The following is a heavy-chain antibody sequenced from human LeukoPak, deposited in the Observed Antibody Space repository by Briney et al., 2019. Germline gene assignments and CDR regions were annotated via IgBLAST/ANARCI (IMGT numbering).Heavy chain of an antibody. CDR2: IIPIFGTA. Sequence: SVKVSCKASGGTFSSYAISWVRQAPGQGLGWMGGIIPIFGTANYAQKFQGRVTITADESTSTAYMELSSLRSEDTAVYYCAVNEGGWSGFDYWGQGTLVTVSS. J-gene: IGHJ4*02. D-gene: IGHD6-19*01. CDR3: AVNEGGWSGFDY. V-gene: IGHV1-69*01. CDR1: GGTFSSYA.